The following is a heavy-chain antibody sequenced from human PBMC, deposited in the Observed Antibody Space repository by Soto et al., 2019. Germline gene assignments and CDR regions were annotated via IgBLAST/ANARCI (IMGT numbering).Heavy chain of an antibody. CDR2: IIPILGIA. CDR1: GGTFSSYT. CDR3: ARSPPYQLLLNP. D-gene: IGHD2-2*01. J-gene: IGHJ5*02. Sequence: SVKVSCKASGGTFSSYTISWVRQAHGQGLEWMGRIIPILGIANYAQKFQGRVTITADKSTSTAYMELSSLRSEDTAVYYCARSPPYQLLLNPWGQGTLVTVSS. V-gene: IGHV1-69*02.